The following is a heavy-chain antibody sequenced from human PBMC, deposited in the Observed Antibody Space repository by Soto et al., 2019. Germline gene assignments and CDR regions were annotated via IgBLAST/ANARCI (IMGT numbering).Heavy chain of an antibody. CDR3: ARDDVQLVRRWNYYYGMDV. CDR1: GFTFSSYG. J-gene: IGHJ6*02. CDR2: IWYDGSNK. Sequence: PGGSLRLSCAASGFTFSSYGMHWVRQAPGKGLEWVAVIWYDGSNKYYADSVKGRFTISRDNSKNTLYLQMNSLRAEDTAVYYCARDDVQLVRRWNYYYGMDVWGQGTTVTVSS. V-gene: IGHV3-33*01. D-gene: IGHD1-1*01.